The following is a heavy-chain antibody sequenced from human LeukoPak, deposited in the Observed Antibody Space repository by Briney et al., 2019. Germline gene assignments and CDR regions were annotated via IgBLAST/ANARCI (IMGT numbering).Heavy chain of an antibody. D-gene: IGHD7-27*01. CDR1: GGSMSSYY. CDR3: AGLNWGSGFYYYMDV. V-gene: IGHV4-59*01. CDR2: IYYSGST. J-gene: IGHJ6*03. Sequence: KSSETLSLTCTVSGGSMSSYYWSWIRQPPGKGLEWIGYIYYSGSTNYNPSLKSRVTISVDTSKNQFSLKLSSVTAADTAVYYCAGLNWGSGFYYYMDVWGKGTTVTVSS.